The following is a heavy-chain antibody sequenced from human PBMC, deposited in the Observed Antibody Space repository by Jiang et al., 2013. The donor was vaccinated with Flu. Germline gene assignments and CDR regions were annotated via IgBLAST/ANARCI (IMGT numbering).Heavy chain of an antibody. CDR1: GFRISSYA. D-gene: IGHD6-19*01. J-gene: IGHJ4*02. Sequence: GLVQPGGSLRLSCAASGFRISSYAMSWVRQAPGKGLEWVSSISKSGDYTSYAGSVQGRFTISRDNSKDALYLQMNSLRAEDTAVYYCAKFSSGWLDYFDCWGQGTLVTVSS. V-gene: IGHV3-23*01. CDR3: AKFSSGWLDYFDC. CDR2: ISKSGDYT.